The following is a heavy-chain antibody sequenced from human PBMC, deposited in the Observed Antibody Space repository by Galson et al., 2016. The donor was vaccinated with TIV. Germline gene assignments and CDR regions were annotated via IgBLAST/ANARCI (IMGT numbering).Heavy chain of an antibody. CDR3: AKDRGGGTSWYFEY. Sequence: SLRLSCAVFGFTFDDFAMHWVRRVPGKGLEWVSLISWDGGSTYYADSVKGRFTISRDNSKDSLYLQMNSLRPDDSGLYHCAKDRGGGTSWYFEYWGQGTLVTVTS. D-gene: IGHD6-13*01. CDR2: ISWDGGST. CDR1: GFTFDDFA. V-gene: IGHV3-43D*03. J-gene: IGHJ4*01.